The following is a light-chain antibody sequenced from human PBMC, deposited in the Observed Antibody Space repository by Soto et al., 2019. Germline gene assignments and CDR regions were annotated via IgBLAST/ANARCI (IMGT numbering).Light chain of an antibody. J-gene: IGKJ4*01. CDR2: DAS. Sequence: EVVLTQSPVTLALSPGDRATLSCRTSHSVDIYLAWYQQKPGQAPRLLIYDASNRATGIPARFSGSGSGTDFTLTIGSLEPEDFAVYYCQQRKFWPPLTFGGGTKVELK. CDR3: QQRKFWPPLT. V-gene: IGKV3-11*01. CDR1: HSVDIY.